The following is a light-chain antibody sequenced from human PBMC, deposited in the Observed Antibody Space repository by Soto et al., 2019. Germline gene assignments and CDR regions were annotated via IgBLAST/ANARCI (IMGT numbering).Light chain of an antibody. CDR1: SSDVGGYNY. CDR3: SSYTSSSTLSV. J-gene: IGLJ1*01. V-gene: IGLV2-14*01. CDR2: EVS. Sequence: QSALTQPASVSGSPGQSITISCTGTSSDVGGYNYVSWYQQHPGKAPKLMIYEVSNRPSGVSNRFSGSKSGSTASLTISGLQAEDEADYYCSSYTSSSTLSVFGTGTKVT.